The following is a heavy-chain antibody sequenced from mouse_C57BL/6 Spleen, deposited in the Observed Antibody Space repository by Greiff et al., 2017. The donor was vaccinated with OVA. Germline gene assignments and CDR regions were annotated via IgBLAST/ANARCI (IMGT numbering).Heavy chain of an antibody. Sequence: EVQLQQSGAELVRPGASVKLSCTASGFNIKDYYMHWVKQRPEQGLEWIGRIDPEDGDTEYAPKFQGKATMTADTSSNTAYMQLSSLTSEDTAVYYCTTWPHYYGSSYVDAMDDWGQGTSVTVSS. D-gene: IGHD1-1*01. CDR3: TTWPHYYGSSYVDAMDD. J-gene: IGHJ4*01. CDR2: IDPEDGDT. CDR1: GFNIKDYY. V-gene: IGHV14-1*01.